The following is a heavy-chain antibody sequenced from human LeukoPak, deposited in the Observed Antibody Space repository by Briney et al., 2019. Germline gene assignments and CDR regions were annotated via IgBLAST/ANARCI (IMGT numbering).Heavy chain of an antibody. J-gene: IGHJ4*02. CDR3: ASAPLYGSGTTQGSYSFDY. D-gene: IGHD3-10*01. CDR2: INYSGST. CDR1: GGSISSSNYC. V-gene: IGHV4-39*01. Sequence: KPAETLSLTCTVSGGSISSSNYCWGWIRQPPGKGLECFETINYSGSTCDNMSLKSRVTIAADTSKNQFSLKLSSVTAADTAVYYCASAPLYGSGTTQGSYSFDYWGQGTLVTVSS.